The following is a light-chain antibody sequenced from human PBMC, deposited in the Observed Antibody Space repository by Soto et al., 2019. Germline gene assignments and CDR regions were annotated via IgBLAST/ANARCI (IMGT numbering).Light chain of an antibody. J-gene: IGLJ2*01. CDR3: QSYDSSVSGPVV. CDR1: SSNIGAGYD. V-gene: IGLV1-40*01. Sequence: QSVLTQPPSVSGAPGQRVTISCTGSSSNIGAGYDVHWYQQLPGTAPKLLIYGNSNRPSGVPDRFSGSKSGTSASLAITGLQAEDEADYYCQSYDSSVSGPVVFGGCTQLTVL. CDR2: GNS.